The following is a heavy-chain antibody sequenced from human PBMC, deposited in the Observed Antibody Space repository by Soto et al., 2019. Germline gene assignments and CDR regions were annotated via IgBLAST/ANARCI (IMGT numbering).Heavy chain of an antibody. V-gene: IGHV3-30*18. CDR3: VKGYCGGSCPSYDPPKQCDA. CDR1: GLTFKNYD. CDR2: LSHEGTQD. J-gene: IGHJ5*02. Sequence: GGSLRLSCVASGLTFKNYDMHWVRQSPGKGLEWLAILSHEGTQDFYAESLKGRFAVSRDNSKNTLYLQLNSLTTEDTAIYYCVKGYCGGSCPSYDPPKQCDAWGQGTLVTVSS. D-gene: IGHD2-21*01.